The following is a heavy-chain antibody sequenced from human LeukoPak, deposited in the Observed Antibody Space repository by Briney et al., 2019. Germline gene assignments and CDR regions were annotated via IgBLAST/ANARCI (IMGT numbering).Heavy chain of an antibody. Sequence: SETLSLTCAVSGYSISSGFLWGWIRQPPGKGLEWIGSIYRSGNTYYNPSLKSRITMSVDTSKNQFSLKLSAVTAADTAVYYCARDPRWLTPDCNSIGCYVNWFDPWGQGTLDTVSS. CDR3: ARDPRWLTPDCNSIGCYVNWFDP. V-gene: IGHV4-38-2*02. J-gene: IGHJ5*02. CDR2: IYRSGNT. D-gene: IGHD2-2*01. CDR1: GYSISSGFL.